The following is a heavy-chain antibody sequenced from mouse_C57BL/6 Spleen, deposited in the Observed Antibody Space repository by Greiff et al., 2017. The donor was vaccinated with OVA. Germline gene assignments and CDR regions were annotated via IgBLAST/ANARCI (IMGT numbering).Heavy chain of an antibody. CDR2: IYPGDGDT. J-gene: IGHJ2*01. CDR1: GYAFSSYW. D-gene: IGHD3-2*02. V-gene: IGHV1-82*01. Sequence: VQLQQSGPELVKPGASVKISCKASGYAFSSYWMNWVKQRPGKGLEWIGRIYPGDGDTNYNGKFKGKATLTADKSSSTAYMQLSSLTSEDSAVYFCARSLKLTVYYFDYWGQGTTLTVSS. CDR3: ARSLKLTVYYFDY.